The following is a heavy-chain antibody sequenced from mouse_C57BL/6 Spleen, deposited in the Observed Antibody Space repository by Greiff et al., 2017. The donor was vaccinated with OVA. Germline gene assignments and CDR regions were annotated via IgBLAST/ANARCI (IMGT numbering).Heavy chain of an antibody. J-gene: IGHJ2*01. CDR1: GFTFSSYA. Sequence: VKLVESGEGLVKPGGSLKLSCAASGFTFSSYAMSWVRQTPEKRLEWVAYISSGGDYIYYADTVKGRFTISRDNARNTLYLQMSSLKSEDTAMYYCTRDPGLYYFDYWGQGTTLTVSS. V-gene: IGHV5-9-1*02. D-gene: IGHD1-2*01. CDR3: TRDPGLYYFDY. CDR2: ISSGGDYI.